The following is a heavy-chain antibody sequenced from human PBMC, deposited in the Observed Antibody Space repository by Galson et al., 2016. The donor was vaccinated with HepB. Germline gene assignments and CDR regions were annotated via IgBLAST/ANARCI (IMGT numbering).Heavy chain of an antibody. J-gene: IGHJ6*02. D-gene: IGHD3/OR15-3a*01. Sequence: SLRLSCAAPGFTLSSNTLHWVRQVPGKGLEWVAFISYDGKNTEYADSVKGRFTISIDNSMNIVYLQMSSLSVEDTALYFCARDLGLGVVSTATYFHGLSVGGRGTTVTVSS. CDR2: ISYDGKNT. V-gene: IGHV3-30*04. CDR3: ARDLGLGVVSTATYFHGLSV. CDR1: GFTLSSNT.